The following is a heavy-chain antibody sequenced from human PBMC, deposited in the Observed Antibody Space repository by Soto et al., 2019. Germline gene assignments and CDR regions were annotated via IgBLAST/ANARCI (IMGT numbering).Heavy chain of an antibody. CDR1: GFTFSSYA. V-gene: IGHV3-30-3*01. CDR3: ARVCSSTSCYYYYYGMDV. J-gene: IGHJ6*02. D-gene: IGHD2-2*01. Sequence: GGSLRLSCAASGFTFSSYAMHWVRQAPGKGLEWVAVISYDGSNKYYADSVKGRFTISRDNSKNTLYLQMNSLRAEDTAVYYCARVCSSTSCYYYYYGMDVWGQGTTVTVSS. CDR2: ISYDGSNK.